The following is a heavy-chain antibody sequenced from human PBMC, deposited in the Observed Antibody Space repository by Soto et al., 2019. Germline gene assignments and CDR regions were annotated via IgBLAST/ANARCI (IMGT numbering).Heavy chain of an antibody. CDR3: ARRYSDYGDYGYYYYYYMDV. CDR1: GYTFTSYG. J-gene: IGHJ6*03. V-gene: IGHV1-18*01. CDR2: ISAYNGNT. Sequence: GASVKVSCKASGYTFTSYGISCVRQAPGQGLEWMGWISAYNGNTNYAQKLQGRVTMTTDTSTSTAYMELRSLRSDDTAVYYCARRYSDYGDYGYYYYYYMDVWGKGTTVTVSS. D-gene: IGHD4-17*01.